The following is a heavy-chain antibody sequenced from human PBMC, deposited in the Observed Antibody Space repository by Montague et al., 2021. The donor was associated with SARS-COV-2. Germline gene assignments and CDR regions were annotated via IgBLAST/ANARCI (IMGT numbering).Heavy chain of an antibody. J-gene: IGHJ4*02. CDR1: GFTFSSYT. Sequence: SLRLSCAASGFTFSSYTMSWVRQAPGKGLEWVSVISNGGSSTYYADSVKGRFTISRDNSKNTLYLQMNSLRAEDTAVYYCAKVKHVQYDFWSGYGGGYFDYWGQGTLVTVSS. CDR3: AKVKHVQYDFWSGYGGGYFDY. V-gene: IGHV3-23*03. CDR2: ISNGGSST. D-gene: IGHD3-3*01.